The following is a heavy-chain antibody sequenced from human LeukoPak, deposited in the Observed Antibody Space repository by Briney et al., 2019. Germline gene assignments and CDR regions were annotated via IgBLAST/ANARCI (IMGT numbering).Heavy chain of an antibody. CDR1: GGSLSSGGYF. Sequence: IPSETLSLTCAVSGGSLSSGGYFWGWIRQYPGKGLEWIGCISHSGTSYYNPSLKSRVTISVDTSRNHFSLELSSVTAADTAVYFCARERRDGHNYSDFWGQGALVTVSS. D-gene: IGHD5-24*01. J-gene: IGHJ4*02. CDR2: ISHSGTS. V-gene: IGHV4-31*11. CDR3: ARERRDGHNYSDF.